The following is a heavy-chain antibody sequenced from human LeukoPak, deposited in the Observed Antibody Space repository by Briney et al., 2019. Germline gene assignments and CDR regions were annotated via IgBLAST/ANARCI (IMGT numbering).Heavy chain of an antibody. D-gene: IGHD1-26*01. J-gene: IGHJ4*02. Sequence: PGGSLRLSCAASGLTFSRYDIHWVRQAPGKGLEWVASISYDGIRKYCADSVKGRCTMSRDNPKNTLSLQLNSLRAEDTALYYCAKEMGHAKPFDYWGQGTLVTVSS. CDR3: AKEMGHAKPFDY. CDR1: GLTFSRYD. CDR2: ISYDGIRK. V-gene: IGHV3-30-3*02.